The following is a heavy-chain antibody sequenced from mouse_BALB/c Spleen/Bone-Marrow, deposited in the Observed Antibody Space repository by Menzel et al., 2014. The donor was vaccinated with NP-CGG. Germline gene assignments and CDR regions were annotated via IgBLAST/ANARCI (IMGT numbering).Heavy chain of an antibody. V-gene: IGHV1-4*01. D-gene: IGHD2-14*01. CDR3: ARSACYRSLFAY. Sequence: QVQLQQSGAELARPGASVKMSCKASGYTFTSYTMHWVKQRPGQGLEWIGQINPSSGYANYNQKFKDKATLTADKSSSTGYMQLSSLTSGDSEFYYCARSACYRSLFAYWGQGTLVTVSA. J-gene: IGHJ3*01. CDR2: INPSSGYA. CDR1: GYTFTSYT.